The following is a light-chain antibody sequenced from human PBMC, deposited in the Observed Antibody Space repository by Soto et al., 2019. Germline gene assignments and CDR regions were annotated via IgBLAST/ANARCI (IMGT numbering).Light chain of an antibody. Sequence: DIQMTQSPSSLSASVGDRVTITCRASQAISIFLNWYQQKPGKAPDLLIYAASTLQTGVPSRFSGNGSGTDFALTISSLRPEDFATYYCQQTYRLGVSSFGPGTKVDIK. CDR2: AAS. CDR3: QQTYRLGVSS. V-gene: IGKV1-39*01. CDR1: QAISIF. J-gene: IGKJ3*01.